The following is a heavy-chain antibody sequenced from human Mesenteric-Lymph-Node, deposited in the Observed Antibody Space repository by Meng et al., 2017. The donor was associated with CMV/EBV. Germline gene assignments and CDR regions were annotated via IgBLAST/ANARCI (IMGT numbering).Heavy chain of an antibody. CDR2: ISGSGGST. Sequence: GESLKISCAASGFTFSSYWMYWVRQAPGKGLEWVSAISGSGGSTYYADSVKGRFTISRDNSKNTLYLQMNSLRAEDTAVYYCAKDPQFRFGELSWVGWGQGTLVTVSS. CDR1: GFTFSSYW. D-gene: IGHD3-10*01. J-gene: IGHJ4*02. CDR3: AKDPQFRFGELSWVG. V-gene: IGHV3-23*01.